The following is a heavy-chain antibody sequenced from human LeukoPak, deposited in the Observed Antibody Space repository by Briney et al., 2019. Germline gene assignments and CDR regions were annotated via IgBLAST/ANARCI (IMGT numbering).Heavy chain of an antibody. V-gene: IGHV3-48*03. CDR1: GFTFSSYE. CDR3: ARDASDWLVL. CDR2: ISSSGSTI. J-gene: IGHJ5*02. Sequence: PGGSLRLSCAASGFTFSSYEMNWVRQAPGKGLEWVSYISSSGSTIYYADSVKGRFTISRDNAKNSPYLQMNSLRAEDTAVYYCARDASDWLVLWGQGTLVTVSS.